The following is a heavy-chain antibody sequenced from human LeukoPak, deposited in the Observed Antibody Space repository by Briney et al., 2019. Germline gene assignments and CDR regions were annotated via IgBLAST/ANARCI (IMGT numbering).Heavy chain of an antibody. D-gene: IGHD3-22*01. Sequence: GESLKISCKGSGYRFSNNWIAWVRQMPGKGLVWMGTIYPADSDTRYSPSFQGQVTISADKSISTAYLQWSSLKASDTAMYYCARLHWGSSGYFFDYWGQGTLVTVSS. CDR2: IYPADSDT. V-gene: IGHV5-51*01. CDR3: ARLHWGSSGYFFDY. J-gene: IGHJ4*02. CDR1: GYRFSNNW.